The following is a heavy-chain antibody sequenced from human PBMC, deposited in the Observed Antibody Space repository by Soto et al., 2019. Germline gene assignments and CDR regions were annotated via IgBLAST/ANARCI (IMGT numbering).Heavy chain of an antibody. Sequence: QLQLQESGPGLVKPSETLSLTCTVSGGSISRSSYYWGWIRQPPGKGLEWIGSIYYSGRTYYNPSLKSRVTLSVDTSKDQFSLKLRSVTAADTAVYYCAEDRNGLNYDSSGYFFYWGRGTLVTVSS. CDR2: IYYSGRT. CDR3: AEDRNGLNYDSSGYFFY. J-gene: IGHJ4*02. D-gene: IGHD3-22*01. V-gene: IGHV4-39*01. CDR1: GGSISRSSYY.